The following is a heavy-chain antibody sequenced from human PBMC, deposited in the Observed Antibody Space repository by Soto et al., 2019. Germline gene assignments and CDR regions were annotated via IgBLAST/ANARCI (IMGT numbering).Heavy chain of an antibody. CDR3: ARTRSFTLGFYYDGMDV. D-gene: IGHD6-6*01. Sequence: GESLKISCQGSGYSFAGYWIGWVRQMPGKDLEWMGIIYPGDSDTRYSPSFQGQVTISADKSLRTAYLQWTSLKASDTALYYCARTRSFTLGFYYDGMDVWGQGTTVTVSS. CDR2: IYPGDSDT. V-gene: IGHV5-51*01. J-gene: IGHJ6*02. CDR1: GYSFAGYW.